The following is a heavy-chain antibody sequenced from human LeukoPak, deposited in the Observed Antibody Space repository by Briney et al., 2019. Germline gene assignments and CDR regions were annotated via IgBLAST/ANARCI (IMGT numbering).Heavy chain of an antibody. CDR3: ARARAYWDNLVEPAATTGNYYYMDV. CDR1: GYSISSGYY. CDR2: IYQTGGS. Sequence: SETLSLTCSVSGYSISSGYYWGWIRQPPEKGLEWIGSIYQTGGSYYNPSLASLKSRVTMSVDTSKNHFSLKLTSVTAADTAVYYCARARAYWDNLVEPAATTGNYYYMDVWGKGTTVTVSS. J-gene: IGHJ6*03. V-gene: IGHV4-38-2*02. D-gene: IGHD2-2*01.